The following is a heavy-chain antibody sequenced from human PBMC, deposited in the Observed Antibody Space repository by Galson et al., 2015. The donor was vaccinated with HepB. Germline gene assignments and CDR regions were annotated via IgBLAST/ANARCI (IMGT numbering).Heavy chain of an antibody. CDR1: GDSVSSNSAA. Sequence: CAISGDSVSSNSAAWNRIRQSPSRGLEWLGRTCYRSKWYNDYAESVKSRMTIKPDTSKNEFSLQLNSVTPEDTAVYYCARGPSGSYWGRWFDLWGQGIPVTVSS. D-gene: IGHD1-26*01. J-gene: IGHJ5*02. CDR2: TCYRSKWYN. CDR3: ARGPSGSYWGRWFDL. V-gene: IGHV6-1*01.